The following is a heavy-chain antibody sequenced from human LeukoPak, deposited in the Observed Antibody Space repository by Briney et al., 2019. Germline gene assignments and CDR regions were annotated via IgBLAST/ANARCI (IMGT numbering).Heavy chain of an antibody. CDR2: ISAYNGNT. Sequence: ASVKVSCKASGYTFTSYGISWVRQAPGQGLEWMGWISAYNGNTNYARKLQGRVTMTTDTSTSTAYMELRSLRSDDTAVYYCARITMVRGVPTWFDPWGQGTLVTVSS. V-gene: IGHV1-18*01. D-gene: IGHD3-10*01. J-gene: IGHJ5*02. CDR1: GYTFTSYG. CDR3: ARITMVRGVPTWFDP.